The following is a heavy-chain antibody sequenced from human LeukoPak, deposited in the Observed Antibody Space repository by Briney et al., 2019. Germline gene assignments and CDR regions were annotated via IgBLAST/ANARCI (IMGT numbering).Heavy chain of an antibody. J-gene: IGHJ4*02. Sequence: PSETLSLTCTVSGGSISSSSYYWGWIRQPPGKGLEWIGSIYYSGSTYYNPSLKSRVTISVDTSKNQFSLKLSSVTAADTAVYYCARLYTPLGYYDSSGYKDYFDYWGQGTLVTVSS. D-gene: IGHD3-22*01. V-gene: IGHV4-39*01. CDR2: IYYSGST. CDR1: GGSISSSSYY. CDR3: ARLYTPLGYYDSSGYKDYFDY.